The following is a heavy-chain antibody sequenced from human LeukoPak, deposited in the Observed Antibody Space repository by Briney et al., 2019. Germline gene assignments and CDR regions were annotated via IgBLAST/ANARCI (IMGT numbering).Heavy chain of an antibody. CDR1: GFTFTNHW. V-gene: IGHV3-7*03. J-gene: IGHJ4*02. CDR3: AMDSYGPDDY. D-gene: IGHD5-18*01. Sequence: GGSLRLSCVTSGFTFTNHWMSRVRQAPGKGLEWVANIREDGGHTNYVDSVKGRFTISRDNAKNSLYLQMNSLRAEDTSVYYCAMDSYGPDDYWGQGTLVTVSS. CDR2: IREDGGHT.